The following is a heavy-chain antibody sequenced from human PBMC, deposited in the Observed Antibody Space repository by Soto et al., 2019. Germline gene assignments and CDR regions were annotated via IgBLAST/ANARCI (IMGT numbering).Heavy chain of an antibody. D-gene: IGHD3-10*01. J-gene: IGHJ3*02. CDR2: ISAYNGNT. Sequence: ASVKVSCKASGYTFTSYGISWVRQAPGQGLEWMGWISAYNGNTNYAQKLQGRVTMTTDTSTSTAYTELRSLRSDDTAVYYCARDENYYGSGPEDDAFDIWGQGTMVTVSS. CDR1: GYTFTSYG. V-gene: IGHV1-18*01. CDR3: ARDENYYGSGPEDDAFDI.